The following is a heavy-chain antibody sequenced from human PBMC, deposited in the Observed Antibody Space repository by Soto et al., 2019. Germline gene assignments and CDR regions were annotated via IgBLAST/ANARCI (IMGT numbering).Heavy chain of an antibody. V-gene: IGHV1-18*01. Sequence: QVQLVQSGTEVKKPGASVKVSCKASGYTFSSHGINWVRQAPGQGPEWMGWISAYNGNTNYAQKVQGRVTMSTDTSTSTAYMELRSLRSDDTAVYYCARSRYCSGGSCPLNFAYWGQGTLVSVSS. CDR1: GYTFSSHG. J-gene: IGHJ4*02. D-gene: IGHD2-15*01. CDR2: ISAYNGNT. CDR3: ARSRYCSGGSCPLNFAY.